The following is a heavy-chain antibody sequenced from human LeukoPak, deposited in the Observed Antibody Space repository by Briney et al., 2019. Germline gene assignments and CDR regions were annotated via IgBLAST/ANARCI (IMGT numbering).Heavy chain of an antibody. D-gene: IGHD2-21*01. CDR2: ISSSGAST. CDR1: GFSFSRYA. V-gene: IGHV3-23*01. CDR3: AKLANATSDFDY. Sequence: GGSLRLSCAASGFSFSRYAMSWVRQAPGGGLEWVSIISSSGASTYYADSVEGRFTVSRDNSKNTLYLQMNSLRAEDTAVYYCAKLANATSDFDYWGQGTLVTVSS. J-gene: IGHJ4*02.